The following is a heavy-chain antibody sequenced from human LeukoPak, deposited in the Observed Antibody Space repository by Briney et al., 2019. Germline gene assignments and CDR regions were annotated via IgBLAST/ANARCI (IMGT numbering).Heavy chain of an antibody. CDR2: IIPIFGTA. D-gene: IGHD3-22*01. Sequence: AVKVSCKGSGGTFSSYAISWVRQAPGQGLEWMGGIIPIFGTANYAQKFQGRVTITADEATSTAYMELSILRSEDTAVYYCARDQGTWLSLYYYMDVWGKGTPVTVSS. CDR1: GGTFSSYA. V-gene: IGHV1-69*01. J-gene: IGHJ6*03. CDR3: ARDQGTWLSLYYYMDV.